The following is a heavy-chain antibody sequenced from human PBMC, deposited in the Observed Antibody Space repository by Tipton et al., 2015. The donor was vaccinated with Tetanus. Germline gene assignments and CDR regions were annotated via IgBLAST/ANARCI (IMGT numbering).Heavy chain of an antibody. CDR3: ASQLCSGGSCPRGAFDI. V-gene: IGHV1-8*01. D-gene: IGHD2-15*01. CDR2: MNPNSGNT. Sequence: QLVQSGAEVKKPGASVKVSCKASGYTFTSYDINWVRQATGQGLEWMGWMNPNSGNTGYAQKFQGRVTMTRNTSISTAYMELSSLRSGDTAVYYCASQLCSGGSCPRGAFDIWGQGTMVTVSS. CDR1: GYTFTSYD. J-gene: IGHJ3*02.